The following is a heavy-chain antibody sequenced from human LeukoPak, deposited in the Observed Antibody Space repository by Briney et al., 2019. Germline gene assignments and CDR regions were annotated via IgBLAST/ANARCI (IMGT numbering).Heavy chain of an antibody. Sequence: ASVKVSCKTSGYTFSTYPINWVRQAPGQGLEWMGWISPYNGSTKYAQKFQGRVTMTTDTSTTAVHLEPKSLRSDDTAVYYCARDAMMVYASNWLDPWGQGTLVTVSP. J-gene: IGHJ5*02. V-gene: IGHV1-18*01. CDR1: GYTFSTYP. CDR3: ARDAMMVYASNWLDP. D-gene: IGHD2-8*01. CDR2: ISPYNGST.